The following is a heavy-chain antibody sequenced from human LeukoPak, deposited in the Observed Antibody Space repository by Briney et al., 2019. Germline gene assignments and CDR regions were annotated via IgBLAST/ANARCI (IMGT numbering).Heavy chain of an antibody. CDR1: GYSISSGYY. J-gene: IGHJ4*02. D-gene: IGHD3-3*01. CDR3: ARQYYDFWSGYYTGLYYLDY. V-gene: IGHV4-38-2*02. CDR2: IYHSGST. Sequence: SETLSLTCTVSGYSISSGYYWGWIRPPPGKGREWIGSIYHSGSTYYNPSLKRRVTISVDTSKTQFSLKLSSVTAADTAVYYCARQYYDFWSGYYTGLYYLDYWGQGTLVTVS.